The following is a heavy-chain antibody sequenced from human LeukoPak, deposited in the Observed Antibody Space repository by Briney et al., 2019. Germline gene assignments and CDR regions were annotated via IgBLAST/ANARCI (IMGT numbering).Heavy chain of an antibody. CDR2: INHSGRT. CDR3: ARAYYSTSWFPH. Sequence: SETLSLTCAVYGGSFSGYYWSWIRQTPGKGLEWIGEINHSGRTNYNPSLKSRVTISADTSKNQFSLELRSVTAADTAVYYCARAYYSTSWFPHWGQGALVTVSS. CDR1: GGSFSGYY. D-gene: IGHD3-10*01. J-gene: IGHJ5*02. V-gene: IGHV4-34*01.